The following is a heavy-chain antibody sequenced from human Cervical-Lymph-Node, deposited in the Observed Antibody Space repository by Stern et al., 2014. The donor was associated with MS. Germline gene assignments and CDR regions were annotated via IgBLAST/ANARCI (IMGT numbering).Heavy chain of an antibody. CDR3: AKGEGDYGEADAFDL. Sequence: VQLVQSGAEVRKPGSSGKASCKPSGGLLNSYAFSRERQAPGQGLQWMGRKIPLIGVPSHEKQVQGTLTTASKRSTTTVHTEPSSLTSEDTAVYFCAKGEGDYGEADAFDLWGPGTMVSVSS. J-gene: IGHJ3*01. D-gene: IGHD4-17*01. CDR2: KIPLIGVP. CDR1: GGLLNSYA. V-gene: IGHV1-69*04.